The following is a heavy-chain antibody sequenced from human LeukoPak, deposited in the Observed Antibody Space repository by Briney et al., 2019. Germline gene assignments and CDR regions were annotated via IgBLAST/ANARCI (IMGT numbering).Heavy chain of an antibody. CDR3: ARSTVIRDFDY. Sequence: PSETLSLTCTVSGASISSYSWSWIRQPPGKGLEWIGYIFYSGSTNYNPSLKSRVTISVDTSKNQFSLKLSSVTAADTAVYYCARSTVIRDFDYWGQGTLVTVSS. V-gene: IGHV4-59*08. J-gene: IGHJ4*02. CDR2: IFYSGST. D-gene: IGHD4-17*01. CDR1: GASISSYS.